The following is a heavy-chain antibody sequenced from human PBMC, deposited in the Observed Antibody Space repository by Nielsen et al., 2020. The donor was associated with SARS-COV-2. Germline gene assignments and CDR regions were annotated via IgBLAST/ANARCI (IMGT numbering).Heavy chain of an antibody. CDR2: ISGSGGST. Sequence: GGSLRLSCAASGFTVSSNYMSWVRQAPGKGLEWVSAISGSGGSTYYADSVKGRFTISRDNSKNTLYLQMNSLRAEDTAVYYCAKEGYSSGHSDYWGQGTLVTVSS. CDR3: AKEGYSSGHSDY. CDR1: GFTVSSNY. D-gene: IGHD6-19*01. J-gene: IGHJ4*02. V-gene: IGHV3-23*01.